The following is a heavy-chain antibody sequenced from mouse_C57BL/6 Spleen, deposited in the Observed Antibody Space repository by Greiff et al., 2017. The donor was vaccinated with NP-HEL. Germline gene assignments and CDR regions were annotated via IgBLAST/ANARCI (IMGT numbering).Heavy chain of an antibody. V-gene: IGHV5-9-1*02. J-gene: IGHJ4*01. D-gene: IGHD1-1*01. CDR1: GFTFSSYA. CDR2: ISSGGDYI. Sequence: EVKLVESGEGLVKPGGSLKLSCAASGFTFSSYAMSWVRQTPEKRLEWVAYISSGGDYIYYADTVKGRFTISRDNARNTLYLQMSSLQSEDTAMYYCTRTTVYCAMDYWGQGTSVTVSS. CDR3: TRTTVYCAMDY.